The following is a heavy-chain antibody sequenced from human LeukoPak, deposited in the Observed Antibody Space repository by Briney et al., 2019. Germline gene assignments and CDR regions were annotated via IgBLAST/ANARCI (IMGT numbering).Heavy chain of an antibody. J-gene: IGHJ4*02. CDR1: GFTFSSYA. CDR3: AREGWNDGQKYYFDY. Sequence: GGSLRLSCAASGFTFSSYAMHWVRQAPGKGLEWVAVISYDGSNKYYADSVKGRFTISRDNSKNTLYLQMNSLRAEDTAVYYCAREGWNDGQKYYFDYWGQGTLVTVSS. V-gene: IGHV3-30-3*01. D-gene: IGHD1-1*01. CDR2: ISYDGSNK.